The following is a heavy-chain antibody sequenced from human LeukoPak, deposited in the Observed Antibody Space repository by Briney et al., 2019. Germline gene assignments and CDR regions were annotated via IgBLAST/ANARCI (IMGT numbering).Heavy chain of an antibody. J-gene: IGHJ4*02. Sequence: ASVKVSCKASGYTFTSYDINWVRQATGQGLEWMGWMNPNSGNTGYAQKFQGRVSMTRNTSISTAYMELSSLKSEDTAVYYCARGGGYSYGVRDYWAQGTPVTVSS. D-gene: IGHD5-18*01. CDR3: ARGGGYSYGVRDY. V-gene: IGHV1-8*01. CDR1: GYTFTSYD. CDR2: MNPNSGNT.